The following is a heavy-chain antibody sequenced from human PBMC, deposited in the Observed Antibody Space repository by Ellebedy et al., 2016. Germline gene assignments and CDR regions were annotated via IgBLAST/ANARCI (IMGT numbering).Heavy chain of an antibody. V-gene: IGHV3-48*01. D-gene: IGHD6-6*01. CDR3: ARDRRWFDP. CDR2: ISSSSSTI. CDR1: GFTFSSYS. J-gene: IGHJ5*02. Sequence: GESLKISCAASGFTFSSYSMNWVRQAPGKGLEWVSYISSSSSTIYYADSVKGRFTISRDNAKNSLYLQMNSLRAEDTAVYYCARDRRWFDPWGQGTLVTVSS.